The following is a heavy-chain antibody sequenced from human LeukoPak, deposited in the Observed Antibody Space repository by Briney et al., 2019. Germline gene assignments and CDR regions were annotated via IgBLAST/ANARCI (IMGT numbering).Heavy chain of an antibody. V-gene: IGHV1-2*02. J-gene: IGHJ4*02. CDR1: GYTFTGYY. Sequence: ASVKVSCKASGYTFTGYYMHWVRQAPGQGLEWMGWINPNSGGTNYAQKFQGGVTMTRDTSISTAYMELSRLRSDDTAVYYCARDNPGQDFWSGYYSYWGQGTLVTVSS. CDR2: INPNSGGT. CDR3: ARDNPGQDFWSGYYSY. D-gene: IGHD3-3*01.